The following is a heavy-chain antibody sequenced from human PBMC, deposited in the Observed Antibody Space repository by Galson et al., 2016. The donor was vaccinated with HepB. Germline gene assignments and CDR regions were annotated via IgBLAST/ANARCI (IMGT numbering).Heavy chain of an antibody. CDR3: ARDGGYSSSYFPSNWFDP. CDR2: IVPIYGTA. CDR1: GGTFSMFG. V-gene: IGHV1-69*13. Sequence: SVKVSCKASGGTFSMFGMNWVRQAPGQGLEWMGGIVPIYGTANYAQKFPGRVTITADESTSTAYMELNSLRSEDTAVYYCARDGGYSSSYFPSNWFDPWGQGTLVTVSS. D-gene: IGHD6-13*01. J-gene: IGHJ5*02.